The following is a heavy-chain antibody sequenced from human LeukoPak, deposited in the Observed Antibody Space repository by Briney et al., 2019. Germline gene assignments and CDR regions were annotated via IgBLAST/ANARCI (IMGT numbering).Heavy chain of an antibody. D-gene: IGHD5-24*01. Sequence: PSETLSLTCTVXGXXXXXGSXXXXXXRXPXXKXXXXXGXIYYSXSTNYNPSLKSRVTISVDTSKNQFSLKLSSVTAADTALYYCARELDDGYNSYFDYWGQGTLVTVSS. CDR2: IYYSXST. CDR3: ARELDDGYNSYFDY. CDR1: GXXXXXGSXX. V-gene: IGHV4-61*01. J-gene: IGHJ4*02.